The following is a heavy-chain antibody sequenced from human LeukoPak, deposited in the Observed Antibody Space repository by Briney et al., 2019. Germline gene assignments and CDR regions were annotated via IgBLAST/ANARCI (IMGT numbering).Heavy chain of an antibody. Sequence: GASVKVSCKASGYTFTRYGISWVRQAPGQGLEWMGWISAYNGNTNYAQSLQDRVTMTADTSTSTAYMELRSLRSDDTAVYYCARDQGYYDSSGFDYWGQGTLVTVSS. D-gene: IGHD3-22*01. V-gene: IGHV1-18*01. CDR2: ISAYNGNT. J-gene: IGHJ4*02. CDR3: ARDQGYYDSSGFDY. CDR1: GYTFTRYG.